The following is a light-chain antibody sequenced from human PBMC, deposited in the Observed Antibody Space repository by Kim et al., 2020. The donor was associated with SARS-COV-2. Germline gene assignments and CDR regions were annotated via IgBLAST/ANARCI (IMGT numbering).Light chain of an antibody. CDR3: QQYNDWPLLT. CDR1: RSVKNN. Sequence: IVMTQSPATLSVSPGERVTLSCRASRSVKNNLAWYQQRPGQAPRLLIYGASTRATDISARFSGSGSGTEFTLTIRSLQSEDLAVYYCQQYNDWPLLTFGGGTKVDIK. V-gene: IGKV3-15*01. J-gene: IGKJ4*01. CDR2: GAS.